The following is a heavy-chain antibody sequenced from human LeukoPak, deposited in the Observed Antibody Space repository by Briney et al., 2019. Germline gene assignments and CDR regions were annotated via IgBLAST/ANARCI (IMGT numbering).Heavy chain of an antibody. Sequence: GGSVRLSCAASGFTFNSYAMSWVGQVPGKGLEWVVSISQGGAARTYLDSVKGRFTMSKDNAKRSLYLQRNSLIADDMAIYECVHAAYYWNPVSAWGQGTLVTVSS. CDR2: ISQGGAAR. CDR1: GFTFNSYA. V-gene: IGHV3-7*01. CDR3: VHAAYYWNPVSA. D-gene: IGHD1-20*01. J-gene: IGHJ5*02.